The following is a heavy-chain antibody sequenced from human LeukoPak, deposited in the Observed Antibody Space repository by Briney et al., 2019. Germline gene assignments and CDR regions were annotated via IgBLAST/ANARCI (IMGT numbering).Heavy chain of an antibody. D-gene: IGHD2-2*02. CDR2: INHSGST. CDR3: ARGSNTRYCSSTSCYNRGTDWFDP. V-gene: IGHV4-34*01. Sequence: SETLSLTCAVYGGSFSGYSWSWIRQPPGKGLEWIGEINHSGSTNYNPSLKSRVTISVDTSKNQCSLKLSSVNAADTAVYYCARGSNTRYCSSTSCYNRGTDWFDPWGQGTLVTVSS. J-gene: IGHJ5*02. CDR1: GGSFSGYS.